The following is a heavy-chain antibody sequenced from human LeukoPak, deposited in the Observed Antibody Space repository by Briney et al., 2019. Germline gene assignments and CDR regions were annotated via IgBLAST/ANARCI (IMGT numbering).Heavy chain of an antibody. Sequence: GGSLRLSCAAYGFTFSSYAMSWVRQAPGKGLEWVSAISGSGGSTYYADSVKGRFTISRDNSKNTLYLQLNSLRAEDTAVYYCAKSSGYYYVDYFDYWGQGTLVTVSS. CDR1: GFTFSSYA. V-gene: IGHV3-23*01. CDR3: AKSSGYYYVDYFDY. D-gene: IGHD3-22*01. J-gene: IGHJ4*02. CDR2: ISGSGGST.